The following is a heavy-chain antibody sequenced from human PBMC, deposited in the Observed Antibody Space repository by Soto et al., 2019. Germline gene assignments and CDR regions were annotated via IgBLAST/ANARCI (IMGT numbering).Heavy chain of an antibody. CDR3: ARRREDYDFWSGYSNRSYYYYGMDV. CDR2: IDPSDSYT. J-gene: IGHJ6*02. CDR1: GYSFTSYW. D-gene: IGHD3-3*01. V-gene: IGHV5-10-1*01. Sequence: GESLKISCKGSGYSFTSYWISWVRQMPGKGLEWMGRIDPSDSYTSYSPSFQGHVTISADKSISTAYLQWSSLKASDTAMYYCARRREDYDFWSGYSNRSYYYYGMDVWGQGTTVTVYS.